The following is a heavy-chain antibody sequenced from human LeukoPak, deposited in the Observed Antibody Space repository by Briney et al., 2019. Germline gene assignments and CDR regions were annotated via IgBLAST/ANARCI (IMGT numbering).Heavy chain of an antibody. Sequence: PSETLSLTCTVSGGSISSYYWSWIRQPPGKGLEWIGYIYNSGSTNYNPSLKSRVTISVDTSKNQFSLKLSSVTAADTAVYYCARGGITISRWFDPWGQGTLVTVSS. J-gene: IGHJ5*02. V-gene: IGHV4-59*01. D-gene: IGHD3-3*01. CDR3: ARGGITISRWFDP. CDR2: IYNSGST. CDR1: GGSISSYY.